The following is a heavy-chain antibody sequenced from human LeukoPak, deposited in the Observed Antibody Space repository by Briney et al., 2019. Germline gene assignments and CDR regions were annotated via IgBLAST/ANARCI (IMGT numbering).Heavy chain of an antibody. CDR2: LKSKIHDETT. J-gene: IGHJ4*02. D-gene: IGHD3-10*01. CDR3: TIGAYYYGSDSYRGYYFDY. CDR1: GFTFSYYN. V-gene: IGHV3-15*01. Sequence: GGSLRLSCSASGFTFSYYNMNWVRQAPGKGLEWVGRLKSKIHDETTDYAAPVKGRFTISRDDSKNTVYLQMNSLKTEDTAVYYCTIGAYYYGSDSYRGYYFDYWGQGTLVTVSS.